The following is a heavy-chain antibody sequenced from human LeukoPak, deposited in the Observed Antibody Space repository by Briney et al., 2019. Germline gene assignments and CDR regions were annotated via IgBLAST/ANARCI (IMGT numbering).Heavy chain of an antibody. J-gene: IGHJ6*03. Sequence: ASVKVSCKASGYTFTSYGISWVRQAPGQGRAWMGWISAYNGNTNYAQKLQGRVTMTTDTSTSTAYMELRSLRSDDTAVYYCARLRPALYCGGDCYSRALFYYYYMDVWGKGTTVTISS. CDR2: ISAYNGNT. CDR3: ARLRPALYCGGDCYSRALFYYYYMDV. CDR1: GYTFTSYG. D-gene: IGHD2-21*02. V-gene: IGHV1-18*01.